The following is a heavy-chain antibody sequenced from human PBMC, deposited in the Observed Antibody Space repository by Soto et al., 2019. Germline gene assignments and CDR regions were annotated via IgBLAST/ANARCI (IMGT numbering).Heavy chain of an antibody. Sequence: QVQLVESGGGVVQPGRSLRLSCAASGFTFRSYGMHWVRQAPGTGLEWVAVISFDGSNEYYADSVKGRFTISRDNSKNTLYLQMNSLRAEDTAVYYCAKGSGSHDAFDIWGQGTMVTVSS. CDR3: AKGSGSHDAFDI. D-gene: IGHD1-26*01. CDR1: GFTFRSYG. V-gene: IGHV3-30*18. J-gene: IGHJ3*02. CDR2: ISFDGSNE.